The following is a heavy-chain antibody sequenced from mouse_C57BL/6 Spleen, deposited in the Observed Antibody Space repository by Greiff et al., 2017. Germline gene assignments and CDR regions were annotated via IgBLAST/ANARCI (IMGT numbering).Heavy chain of an antibody. CDR3: ARESFTTVGNFDV. D-gene: IGHD1-1*01. CDR1: GYAFSSSW. V-gene: IGHV1-82*01. J-gene: IGHJ1*03. CDR2: IYPGDGHT. Sequence: QVQLQQSGPELVKPGASVKISCKASGYAFSSSWMNWVKQRPGKVLEWIGRIYPGDGHTHYNGKFKGKATLTADKSSSTAYMQLGSLTSEDSAVYFCARESFTTVGNFDVWGRGTTVSVSS.